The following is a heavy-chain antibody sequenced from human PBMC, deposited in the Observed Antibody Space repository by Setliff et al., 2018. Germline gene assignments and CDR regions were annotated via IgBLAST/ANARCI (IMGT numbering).Heavy chain of an antibody. CDR2: IWYDGSYT. CDR3: AGDPPYSGYAFHI. CDR1: GFTFSSYA. J-gene: IGHJ3*02. V-gene: IGHV3-33*01. D-gene: IGHD5-12*01. Sequence: GGSLRLSCAASGFTFSSYAMHWVRQAPGKGLDWVAYIWYDGSYTYYTGSVKGRFTISRDNSRNTVYLQMNSLIAEDTAVYYCAGDPPYSGYAFHIWGQGTMVTVSS.